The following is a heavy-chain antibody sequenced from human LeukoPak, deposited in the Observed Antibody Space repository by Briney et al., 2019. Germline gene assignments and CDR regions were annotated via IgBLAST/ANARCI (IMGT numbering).Heavy chain of an antibody. CDR2: IYYSGST. V-gene: IGHV4-61*01. J-gene: IGHJ3*02. D-gene: IGHD3-9*01. CDR3: ARAPKVLRYFDWIADAFDI. Sequence: SETLSLTCTVSGGSISSGSYYWSWIRQPPGKGLEWIGYIYYSGSTNYNPSLKSRVTISVDTSKNQFSLKLSSVTAADTAVYYCARAPKVLRYFDWIADAFDIWGQGTMVTVSS. CDR1: GGSISSGSYY.